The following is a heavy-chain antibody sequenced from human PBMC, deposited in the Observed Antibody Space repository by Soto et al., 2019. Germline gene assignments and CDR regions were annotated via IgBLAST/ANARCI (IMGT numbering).Heavy chain of an antibody. D-gene: IGHD3-22*01. CDR1: GYTFTGYY. CDR2: INPNSGGT. Sequence: ASVKVSCKASGYTFTGYYMHWVRQAPGQGLEWMGWINPNSGGTNYAQKFQGRVTMTRDTSISTAYMELSRLRSDDTAVYYCARDTYGYYDSSGYYYYDYWGQGTLVTSPQ. CDR3: ARDTYGYYDSSGYYYYDY. V-gene: IGHV1-2*02. J-gene: IGHJ4*02.